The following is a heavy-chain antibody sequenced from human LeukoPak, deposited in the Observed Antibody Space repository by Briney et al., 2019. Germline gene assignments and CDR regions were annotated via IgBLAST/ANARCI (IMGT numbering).Heavy chain of an antibody. CDR2: IIPIFGIA. D-gene: IGHD1-14*01. CDR3: ARDHSYVSKSAGQQPGFDP. V-gene: IGHV1-69*04. Sequence: ASVKVSCMASGGTFSSYAISWVRQAPGQGLEWMGRIIPIFGIANYAQKFQGRVTITADKSTSTAYMELSSLRSEDTAVYYCARDHSYVSKSAGQQPGFDPWGQGTLVTVSS. J-gene: IGHJ5*02. CDR1: GGTFSSYA.